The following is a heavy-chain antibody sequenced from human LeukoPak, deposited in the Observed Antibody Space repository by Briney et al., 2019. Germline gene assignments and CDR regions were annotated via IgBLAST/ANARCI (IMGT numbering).Heavy chain of an antibody. V-gene: IGHV4-31*03. J-gene: IGHJ5*02. CDR1: GDSITSGGQY. CDR2: IYNGVTT. Sequence: PSQTLSLTCTLSGDSITSGGQYWNWLRQRPGKGLEWIAYIYNGVTTYYNPSLRSRVTVSADTSKNQFSLTVNSVTAADTAVYYCAGHKRAQQLMHDSSFDPWGQGTLVTVSS. D-gene: IGHD6-13*01. CDR3: AGHKRAQQLMHDSSFDP.